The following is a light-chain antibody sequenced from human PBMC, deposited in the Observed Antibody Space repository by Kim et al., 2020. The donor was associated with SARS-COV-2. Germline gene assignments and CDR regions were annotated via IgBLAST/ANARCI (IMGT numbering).Light chain of an antibody. V-gene: IGLV1-51*01. CDR1: SSNIGNNY. CDR3: GTWDSSLSAVV. Sequence: GKKITISCSGRSSNIGNNYVSWYQQLPGTAPKLLIYDNNKRPSVIPGRFSGSKSGTSATLGITGLQTGDEADYYCGTWDSSLSAVVFGGGTQLTVL. J-gene: IGLJ2*01. CDR2: DNN.